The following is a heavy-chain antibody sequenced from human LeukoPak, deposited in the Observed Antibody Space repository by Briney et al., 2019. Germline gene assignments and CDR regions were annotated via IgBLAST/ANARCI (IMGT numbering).Heavy chain of an antibody. Sequence: GGSLRLSCAASGFTFSDYYMSWIRQAPGKGLEWVSYISSGGSTKYYADSVKGRLTISRDNAKNSLYLQMNSLGAEDTAVYYCAKEVAIPVAVDAFERWGQGTLVTVSS. CDR1: GFTFSDYY. CDR2: ISSGGSTK. D-gene: IGHD6-19*01. J-gene: IGHJ3*02. V-gene: IGHV3-11*01. CDR3: AKEVAIPVAVDAFER.